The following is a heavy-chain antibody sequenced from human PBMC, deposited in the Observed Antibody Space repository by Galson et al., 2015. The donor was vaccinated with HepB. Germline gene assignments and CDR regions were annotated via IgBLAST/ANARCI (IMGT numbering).Heavy chain of an antibody. V-gene: IGHV1-69*13. CDR2: IIPIFGTA. D-gene: IGHD2-2*02. CDR3: ARDIGDIVVVPAAIRDDY. CDR1: GGTFSSYA. Sequence: SVKVSCKASGGTFSSYAISWVRQAPGQGLEWMGGIIPIFGTAIYAQKFQGRVTITADESTSTAYMELSSLRSEDTAVYYCARDIGDIVVVPAAIRDDYWGQGTLVTVSS. J-gene: IGHJ4*02.